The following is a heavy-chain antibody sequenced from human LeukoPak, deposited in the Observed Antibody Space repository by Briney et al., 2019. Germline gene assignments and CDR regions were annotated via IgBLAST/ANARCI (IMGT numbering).Heavy chain of an antibody. D-gene: IGHD6-19*01. J-gene: IGHJ3*02. CDR3: ARTARSGWYDSDAFDI. CDR1: GGSISSGGYS. Sequence: SQTLSLTCAVSGGSISSGGYSGSWIRQPPGKGLEWIGYIYHSGSTYYNPSLKSRVTISVDRSKNQFSLKLCSVTAADPAVYYCARTARSGWYDSDAFDIWGKGTMVTVSS. CDR2: IYHSGST. V-gene: IGHV4-30-2*01.